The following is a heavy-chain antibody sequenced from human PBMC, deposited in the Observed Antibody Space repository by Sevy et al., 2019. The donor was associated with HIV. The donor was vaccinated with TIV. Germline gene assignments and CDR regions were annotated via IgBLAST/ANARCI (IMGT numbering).Heavy chain of an antibody. CDR3: ARGSQYCTTGVCYGYYYMDV. J-gene: IGHJ6*03. CDR2: INHSGST. D-gene: IGHD2-8*01. CDR1: GGSFSGYY. V-gene: IGHV4-34*01. Sequence: SQTLSLTCAVYGGSFSGYYWSWIRQPPGKGLEWIGEINHSGSTNYNPPLKSRVTISVDTSKNQFSLKLSSVTAADTAVYSCARGSQYCTTGVCYGYYYMDVWGKGTTVTVSS.